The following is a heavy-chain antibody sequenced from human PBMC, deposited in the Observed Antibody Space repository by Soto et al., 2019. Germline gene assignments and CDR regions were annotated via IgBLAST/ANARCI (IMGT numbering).Heavy chain of an antibody. V-gene: IGHV3-9*01. J-gene: IGHJ5*02. CDR2: ISWNSGSI. CDR3: TKEARGFDP. CDR1: GFTFDDYD. Sequence: GGSLRLSCAASGFTFDDYDMHWVRQAPGKGLEWVSSISWNSGSIVYAGSVKGRFTISRDNAKNSLYLQIHSLRAEDTALYYCTKEARGFDPWGQGTLVTVSS.